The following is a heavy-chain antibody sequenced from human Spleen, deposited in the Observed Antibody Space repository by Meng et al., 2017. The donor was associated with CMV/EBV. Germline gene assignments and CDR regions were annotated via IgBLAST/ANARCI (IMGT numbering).Heavy chain of an antibody. CDR2: ISSSSSYI. CDR1: GFTFIAYS. V-gene: IGHV3-21*01. D-gene: IGHD1-26*01. CDR3: ARVGVLGASKHFQN. J-gene: IGHJ1*01. Sequence: PGFTFIAYSMNWVRQAPGKGLEWLSSISSSSSYINYADSVKGRFTISRDNTKNSLYLQMNSLRAEDTAVYYCARVGVLGASKHFQNWGQGTLVTVSS.